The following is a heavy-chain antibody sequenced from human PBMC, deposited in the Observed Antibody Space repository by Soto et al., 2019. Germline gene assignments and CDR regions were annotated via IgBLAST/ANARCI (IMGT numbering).Heavy chain of an antibody. CDR2: IWYDGSNK. Sequence: GGSLRLSCAASGFTFSSYGMHWVRQAPGKGLEWVAVIWYDGSNKYYADSVKGRFTISRDNSKNTLYLQMNSLRAEDTAVYYCAREVRQLVPFDYWGQGTLVTVSS. J-gene: IGHJ4*02. CDR1: GFTFSSYG. D-gene: IGHD6-13*01. V-gene: IGHV3-33*01. CDR3: AREVRQLVPFDY.